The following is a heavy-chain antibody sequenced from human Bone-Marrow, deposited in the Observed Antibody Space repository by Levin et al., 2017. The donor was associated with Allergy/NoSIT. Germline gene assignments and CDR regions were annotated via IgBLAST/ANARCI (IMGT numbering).Heavy chain of an antibody. Sequence: RGESLKISCQGSGYNFKTYWITWVRQTPGKGLEWMGRIDPDDSYASYGPSFQGRVTISVDKSIGTAYLQWSSLRASDTAIYYCAKPRDVSVFGTGASDIWGQGTKVTVSS. J-gene: IGHJ3*02. CDR2: IDPDDSYA. V-gene: IGHV5-10-1*01. CDR3: AKPRDVSVFGTGASDI. D-gene: IGHD3-3*01. CDR1: GYNFKTYW.